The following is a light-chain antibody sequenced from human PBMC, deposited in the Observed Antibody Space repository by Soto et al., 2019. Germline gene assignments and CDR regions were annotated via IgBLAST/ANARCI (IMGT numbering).Light chain of an antibody. J-gene: IGKJ1*01. Sequence: DIPMTQSPSTLSASVGDRVTITCRASQSISNWLAWYQQKPGKAPKLLIYLASSLESGVPSRFSGSGSGTEFTLTISNLQPDDFATYYCQQSNTYSWTFGQGTKVDI. CDR2: LAS. V-gene: IGKV1-5*03. CDR1: QSISNW. CDR3: QQSNTYSWT.